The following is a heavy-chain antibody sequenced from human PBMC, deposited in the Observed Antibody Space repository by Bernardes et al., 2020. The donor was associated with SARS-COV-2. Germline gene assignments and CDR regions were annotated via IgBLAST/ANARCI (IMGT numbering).Heavy chain of an antibody. V-gene: IGHV4-4*02. CDR2: IYHSGST. CDR3: ARGGGSYDFWSGYYGWFDP. J-gene: IGHJ5*02. CDR1: GGSISSSNW. D-gene: IGHD3-3*01. Sequence: SETLSLTCAVSGGSISSSNWWSWVRQPPGKGLEWIGEIYHSGSTNYNPSLKSRVTISVDKSKNQFSLKLSSVTAADTAVYYCARGGGSYDFWSGYYGWFDPWGQGTLVTVSS.